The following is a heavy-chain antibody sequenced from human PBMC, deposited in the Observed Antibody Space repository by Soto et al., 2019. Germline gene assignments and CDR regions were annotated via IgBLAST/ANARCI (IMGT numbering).Heavy chain of an antibody. CDR2: ISGSDGKT. CDR3: ARWSYLDY. Sequence: DVHLWESGGGLVQPGGSLRLSCAASGFSFGSYALSWVRQAPGKWLEWVSTISGSDGKTFYADSVKGRFSISRDTSQSTLYLQMNSLRADDTAMYYCARWSYLDYWGQGTRVTVSS. D-gene: IGHD3-3*01. V-gene: IGHV3-23*01. J-gene: IGHJ4*02. CDR1: GFSFGSYA.